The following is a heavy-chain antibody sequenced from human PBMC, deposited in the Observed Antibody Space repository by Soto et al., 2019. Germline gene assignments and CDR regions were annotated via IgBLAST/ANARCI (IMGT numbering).Heavy chain of an antibody. CDR1: GFTFSNAW. CDR3: TADGRLSYCGGDCYDAFDI. CDR2: IKSKTDGGTT. J-gene: IGHJ3*02. Sequence: GGSLRLSCAASGFTFSNAWMSWVRQAPGKGLEWVGRIKSKTDGGTTDYAAPVKGRFTISRDDSKNTLYLQMNSLKTEDTAVYYCTADGRLSYCGGDCYDAFDIWGQGTMVTVSS. V-gene: IGHV3-15*01. D-gene: IGHD2-21*02.